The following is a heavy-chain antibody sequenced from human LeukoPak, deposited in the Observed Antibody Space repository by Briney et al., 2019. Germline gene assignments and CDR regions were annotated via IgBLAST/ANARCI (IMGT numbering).Heavy chain of an antibody. J-gene: IGHJ5*02. V-gene: IGHV3-30*02. CDR1: GFTFSSYG. Sequence: GGSLRLSCAASGFTFSSYGMHWVRQAPGKGLEWVAFIRYDGSNKYYADSVRGRFTISRDNSKNTLYLQMNSLRAEDTAVYYCAKATDEQIDPWGQGTLVTVSS. CDR2: IRYDGSNK. CDR3: AKATDEQIDP.